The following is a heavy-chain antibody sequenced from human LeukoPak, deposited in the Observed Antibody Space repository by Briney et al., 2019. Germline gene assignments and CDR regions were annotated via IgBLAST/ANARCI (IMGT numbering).Heavy chain of an antibody. CDR3: AREYCSGTSCYTVSFDY. CDR2: ISSSSNYI. D-gene: IGHD2-2*01. Sequence: GGSLRLSCAASGFTFSTYNMNWVRQAPGKGLEWVSSISSSSNYIYYADSVKGRFTISRDNTKNSLYLQMDSLRAEDTAVYYCAREYCSGTSCYTVSFDYWGQGTLVTVSS. J-gene: IGHJ4*02. CDR1: GFTFSTYN. V-gene: IGHV3-21*01.